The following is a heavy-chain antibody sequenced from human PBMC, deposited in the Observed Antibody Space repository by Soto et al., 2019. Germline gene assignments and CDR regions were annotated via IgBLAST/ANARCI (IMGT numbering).Heavy chain of an antibody. Sequence: SETLSLTCTVSGGSISSYCWSWIRQPPGKGLEWIGYIYYSGSTNYNPSLKSRVTISVDTSKNQFSLKLGSVTAADTAVYYCARDSAVALFDYWGQGTLVTVSS. V-gene: IGHV4-59*01. D-gene: IGHD6-19*01. CDR3: ARDSAVALFDY. CDR2: IYYSGST. CDR1: GGSISSYC. J-gene: IGHJ4*02.